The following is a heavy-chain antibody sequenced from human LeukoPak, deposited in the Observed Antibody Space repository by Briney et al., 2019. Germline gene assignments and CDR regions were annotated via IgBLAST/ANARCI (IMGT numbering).Heavy chain of an antibody. Sequence: GGSLRLSCVASGFTFSSHGMNWVRQAPGKGLEWVGFIRSRAYGGTTEYAASVKGRFTISRDDSKSIAYLQMNSLKTEDTAVYYCTRDIAKDIVVVVAATDAFDIWGQGTMVTVSS. CDR2: IRSRAYGGTT. CDR3: TRDIAKDIVVVVAATDAFDI. CDR1: GFTFSSHG. J-gene: IGHJ3*02. V-gene: IGHV3-49*04. D-gene: IGHD2-15*01.